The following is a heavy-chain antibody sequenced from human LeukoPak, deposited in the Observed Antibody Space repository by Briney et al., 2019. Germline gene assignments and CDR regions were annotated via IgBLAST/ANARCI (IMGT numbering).Heavy chain of an antibody. V-gene: IGHV4-34*01. J-gene: IGHJ6*03. CDR3: GGSEAYYYYMDV. Sequence: SETLSLTCAVYGGSFSGYYWSWIRQPPGKGLEWIGEINHSGSTNYNPSLKSRVTISVDTSKNQFSPKLSSVTAADTAVYYCGGSEAYYYYMDVWGKGTTVTVSS. CDR2: INHSGST. D-gene: IGHD2-15*01. CDR1: GGSFSGYY.